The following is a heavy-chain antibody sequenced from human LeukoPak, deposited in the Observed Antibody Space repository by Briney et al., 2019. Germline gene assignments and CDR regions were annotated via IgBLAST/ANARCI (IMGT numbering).Heavy chain of an antibody. CDR1: GGTFSSYA. D-gene: IGHD1-26*01. J-gene: IGHJ3*01. Sequence: ASVKVSCKASGGTFSSYAISWVRQAPGQGLEWMGRIIPIFGTANYAQKFQGRVTITTDESTSTAYMELSSLRSEDTAVYYCARGIVGATTGDAFDLWGQGTMVPVSS. CDR2: IIPIFGTA. CDR3: ARGIVGATTGDAFDL. V-gene: IGHV1-69*05.